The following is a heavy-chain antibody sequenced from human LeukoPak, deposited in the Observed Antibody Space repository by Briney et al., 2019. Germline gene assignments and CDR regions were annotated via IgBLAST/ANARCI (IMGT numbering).Heavy chain of an antibody. Sequence: PGGSLRLSCAASGFTFDDYGMSWVRQAPGKGLEWVSGINWNGGSTGYADSVKGRFTISRDNAKNSLYLQMNSLRAEDTALYHCARVSSSGYLWYFDLWGRGTLDTVSS. J-gene: IGHJ2*01. V-gene: IGHV3-20*01. CDR3: ARVSSSGYLWYFDL. D-gene: IGHD3-22*01. CDR2: INWNGGST. CDR1: GFTFDDYG.